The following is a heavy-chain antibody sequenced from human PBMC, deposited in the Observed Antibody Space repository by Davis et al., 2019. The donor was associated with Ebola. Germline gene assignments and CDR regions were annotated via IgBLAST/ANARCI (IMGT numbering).Heavy chain of an antibody. Sequence: HPQTPSPTSAISADSVSSAGWNWSRQSPSRGLEWLGRTYYKSKWYNDYAVSVKSRITVNPDTSKNQFSLQLDSVTPEDTAVYYCARGWLRSGFDYWGQGAPVTVAS. CDR1: ADSVSSAG. J-gene: IGHJ4*02. V-gene: IGHV6-1*01. CDR2: TYYKSKWYN. D-gene: IGHD5-12*01. CDR3: ARGWLRSGFDY.